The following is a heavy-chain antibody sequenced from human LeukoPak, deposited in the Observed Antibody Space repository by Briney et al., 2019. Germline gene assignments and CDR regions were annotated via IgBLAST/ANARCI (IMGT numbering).Heavy chain of an antibody. CDR3: TWGGSGYYAY. J-gene: IGHJ4*02. Sequence: GGSLRLSCTASGFTFSSYSLNWVRQAPGKGLEWVSSVSTGSNYIYYADSVKGRFTISRDNDKNSLYLQMNSLRVEDTAVYYCTWGGSGYYAYWGQGTLVTVSS. V-gene: IGHV3-21*01. D-gene: IGHD3-3*01. CDR2: VSTGSNYI. CDR1: GFTFSSYS.